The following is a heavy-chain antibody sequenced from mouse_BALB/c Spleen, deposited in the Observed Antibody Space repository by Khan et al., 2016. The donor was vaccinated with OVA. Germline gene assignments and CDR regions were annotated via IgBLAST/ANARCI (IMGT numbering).Heavy chain of an antibody. CDR2: ISSGGSYT. V-gene: IGHV5-6*01. Sequence: EVELVESGGDLVKPGGSLKLSCAASGFTFSSYGMSWVRQTPDKRLEWVATISSGGSYTYYPDSVKGRFTISRDNAKNTLYLQMSSLKSEDTAMYYCVRLYAMDYWGQGTSVTVSS. CDR3: VRLYAMDY. CDR1: GFTFSSYG. J-gene: IGHJ4*01.